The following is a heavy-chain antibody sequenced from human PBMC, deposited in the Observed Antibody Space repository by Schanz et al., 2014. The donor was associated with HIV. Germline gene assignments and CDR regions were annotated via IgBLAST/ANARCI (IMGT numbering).Heavy chain of an antibody. V-gene: IGHV3-30*18. CDR1: GFTFRNYG. Sequence: QVQLVESGGGVVQPGGSLRLSCATSGFTFRNYGIHWVRQAPGKGLEWVAVISYDGSNKYYADSVKGRFTISRDNSKNTLYLQMNSLRAEDTAVYYCAKDLVTMAHYYYYYGMDVWGQGTTVTVSS. D-gene: IGHD3-10*01. CDR3: AKDLVTMAHYYYYYGMDV. CDR2: ISYDGSNK. J-gene: IGHJ6*02.